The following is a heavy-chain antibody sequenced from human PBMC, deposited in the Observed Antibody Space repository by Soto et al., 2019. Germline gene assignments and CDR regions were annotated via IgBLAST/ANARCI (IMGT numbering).Heavy chain of an antibody. V-gene: IGHV4-39*07. J-gene: IGHJ5*02. D-gene: IGHD6-13*01. CDR3: ARGSSWYYGNWFDP. Sequence: PSETLSLTCTVSGGSLSSSSYYWGWIRQPPGKGLEWVGSIYYSGSTNYNPSLKSRVTISVDTSKNQFSLKLSSVTAADTAVYYCARGSSWYYGNWFDPWGQGTLVTVSS. CDR1: GGSLSSSSYY. CDR2: IYYSGST.